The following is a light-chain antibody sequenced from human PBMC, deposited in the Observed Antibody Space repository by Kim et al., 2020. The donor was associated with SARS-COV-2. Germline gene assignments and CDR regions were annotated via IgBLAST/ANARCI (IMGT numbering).Light chain of an antibody. CDR1: KLGAKY. CDR3: QAWDRSTVV. V-gene: IGLV3-1*01. Sequence: SYELTQPPSVSVSPGQTASITCSGDKLGAKYAYWYQQKPGQSPVLVIYQDSKRPSGIPERFSGSNSGNTATLTISGTQAMDEADYFCQAWDRSTVVFGGG. J-gene: IGLJ2*01. CDR2: QDS.